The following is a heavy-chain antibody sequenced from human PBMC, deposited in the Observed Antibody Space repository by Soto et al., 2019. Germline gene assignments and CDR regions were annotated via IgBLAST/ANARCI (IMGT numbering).Heavy chain of an antibody. Sequence: GGSLRLSCAASGFTFSSYGMHWVRQAPGKGLEWVAVIWYDGSNKYYADSVKGRFTISRDNSKNTLYLQMNSLRAEDTAVYYCARDDMAARNRNFDYWGQGTLVTVSS. CDR3: ARDDMAARNRNFDY. V-gene: IGHV3-33*01. D-gene: IGHD6-13*01. CDR2: IWYDGSNK. CDR1: GFTFSSYG. J-gene: IGHJ4*02.